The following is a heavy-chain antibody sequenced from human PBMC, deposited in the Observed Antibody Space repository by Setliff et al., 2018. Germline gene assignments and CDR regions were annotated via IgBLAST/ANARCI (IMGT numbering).Heavy chain of an antibody. V-gene: IGHV3-30*07. Sequence: PGGSLRLSCAASGFTFSSYAMHWVRQAPGKGLEWVAVNTRSDKLYADSVRGRFTISTDIAKNSLYLQMSDLRVEDTAIYYCVREGPVQGDTYGFPYFDYWGQGIVVTVSS. CDR3: VREGPVQGDTYGFPYFDY. CDR2: NTRSDK. D-gene: IGHD3-10*01. CDR1: GFTFSSYA. J-gene: IGHJ4*02.